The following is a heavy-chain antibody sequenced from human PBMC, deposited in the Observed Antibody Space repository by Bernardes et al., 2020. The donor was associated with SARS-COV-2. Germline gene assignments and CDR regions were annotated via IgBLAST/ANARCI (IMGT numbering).Heavy chain of an antibody. V-gene: IGHV3-74*01. CDR2: INTDGTNT. J-gene: IGHJ3*02. Sequence: GGSLRLSCAASGFTFTSYWIHWVRQSPGEGLVWISRINTDGTNTNYADSVKGRFTVTRDNAKNTAYLQVNSLRLDDTAVYYCARSEFRLRFLEWLPHDAFDIWGQGTMVTVSS. CDR3: ARSEFRLRFLEWLPHDAFDI. D-gene: IGHD3-3*01. CDR1: GFTFTSYW.